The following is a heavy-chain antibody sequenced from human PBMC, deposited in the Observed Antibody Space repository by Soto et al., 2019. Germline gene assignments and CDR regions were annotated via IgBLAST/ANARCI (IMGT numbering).Heavy chain of an antibody. Sequence: GGSLRLSCAASGFTFSSYGMHWVRQAPGKGLEWVAVISYDGSNKYYADSVKGRFTISRDNSKNTLYLQMNSLRAEDTAVYYCAKEAVWNPAPMYYYYYYMDVWGKGTTVTVSS. V-gene: IGHV3-30*18. CDR3: AKEAVWNPAPMYYYYYYMDV. CDR2: ISYDGSNK. D-gene: IGHD1-1*01. CDR1: GFTFSSYG. J-gene: IGHJ6*03.